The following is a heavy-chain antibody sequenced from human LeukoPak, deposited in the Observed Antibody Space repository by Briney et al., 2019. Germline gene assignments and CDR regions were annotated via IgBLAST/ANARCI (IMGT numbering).Heavy chain of an antibody. CDR2: IIPIFGTA. CDR3: ARSDTDDYYDSSGYQTPQH. CDR1: GGTFSSYA. Sequence: GSSVKVSCKASGGTFSSYAISWLQQAPGQGLEWMGGIIPIFGTANYAQKFQGRVTITTDESTSTAYMELSSLRSEDTAVYYCARSDTDDYYDSSGYQTPQHWGQGTLVTVSS. J-gene: IGHJ1*01. D-gene: IGHD3-22*01. V-gene: IGHV1-69*05.